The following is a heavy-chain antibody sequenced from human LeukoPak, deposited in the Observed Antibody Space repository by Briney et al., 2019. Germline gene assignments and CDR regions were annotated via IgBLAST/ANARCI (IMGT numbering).Heavy chain of an antibody. CDR1: GGSINSSNCN. J-gene: IGHJ4*02. Sequence: SETLSLTCTVSGGSINSSNCNWGWIRQPPRRGPEWLASVYYSGLTYYNSSLKSRVSISVDTSKNQFSLKLTSVTAADTAVYYCARVAYGSGSRLIDCWGQGTLVTISS. CDR2: VYYSGLT. D-gene: IGHD3-10*01. V-gene: IGHV4-39*07. CDR3: ARVAYGSGSRLIDC.